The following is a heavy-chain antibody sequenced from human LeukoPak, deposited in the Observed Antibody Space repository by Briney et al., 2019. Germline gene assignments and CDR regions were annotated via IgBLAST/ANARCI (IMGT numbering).Heavy chain of an antibody. V-gene: IGHV4-38-2*02. Sequence: SETPSLTCTVSGYSISSGYYWGWIRQPPGKGLEWIGSIYHSGSTNYNPSLKSRVTISVDTSKNQFSLKLSSVTAADTAVYYCARHTHYYDSSGYSPRWDNPHFDYWGQGTLVTVSS. CDR2: IYHSGST. CDR3: ARHTHYYDSSGYSPRWDNPHFDY. J-gene: IGHJ4*02. CDR1: GYSISSGYY. D-gene: IGHD3-22*01.